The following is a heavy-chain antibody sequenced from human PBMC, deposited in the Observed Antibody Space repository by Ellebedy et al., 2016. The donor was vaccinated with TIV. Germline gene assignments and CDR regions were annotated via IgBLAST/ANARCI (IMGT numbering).Heavy chain of an antibody. CDR1: GDSLSSYW. CDR2: IYLGDFET. D-gene: IGHD3-3*01. V-gene: IGHV5-51*01. Sequence: GESLKISCEGSGDSLSSYWIGWVRQKPGKGLEWMGIIYLGDFETRYSPSFQGQVTISADRSIDTVYLQWSSLKASDTAIYYCARPLSPFDYYYGMDVWGQGTTVTVSS. J-gene: IGHJ6*02. CDR3: ARPLSPFDYYYGMDV.